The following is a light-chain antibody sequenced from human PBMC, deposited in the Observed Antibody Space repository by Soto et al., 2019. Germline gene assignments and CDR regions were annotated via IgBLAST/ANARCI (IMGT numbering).Light chain of an antibody. CDR2: GAS. Sequence: EIVLTQSPGTLSLSPGERATLSCRASQSVSSSYLAWYQQKPAQAPRLLLYGASSRATGIPDRFSGSGSGTDFTLTISRLEPEDFAVYYCQQYGSSPPWTFGQGTKVEIK. CDR1: QSVSSSY. J-gene: IGKJ1*01. V-gene: IGKV3-20*01. CDR3: QQYGSSPPWT.